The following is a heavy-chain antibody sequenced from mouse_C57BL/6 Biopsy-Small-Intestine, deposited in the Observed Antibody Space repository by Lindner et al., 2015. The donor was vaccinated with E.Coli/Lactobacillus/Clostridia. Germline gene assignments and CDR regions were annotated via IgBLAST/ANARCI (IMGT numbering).Heavy chain of an antibody. V-gene: IGHV1-63*01. CDR1: GYTFSSYG. D-gene: IGHD2-3*01. CDR3: ARDRANYFDWLLPSDAFDI. Sequence: VKVSCKASGYTFSSYGISWVRQAPGQGLEWMGWISAYNGNTNHARDLQGRLTMTTDTSTNTAYMELRSLTSDDTAMYYCARDRANYFDWLLPSDAFDIWGQGTMITVSS. CDR2: ISAYNGNT. J-gene: IGHJ3*01.